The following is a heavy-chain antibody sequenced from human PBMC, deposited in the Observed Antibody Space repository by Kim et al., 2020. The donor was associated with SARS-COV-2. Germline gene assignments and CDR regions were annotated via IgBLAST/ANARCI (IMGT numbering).Heavy chain of an antibody. Sequence: ASVKVSCKASGYTFTSYAMHWVRQAPGQRLEWMGWINAGNGNTKYSQKFQGRVTITRDTSASTAYMELSSLRSEDTAVYYCARDSYYDIFRYYYYYMDVWCKGTTVIVSS. V-gene: IGHV1-3*01. CDR1: GYTFTSYA. D-gene: IGHD3-9*01. CDR3: ARDSYYDIFRYYYYYMDV. J-gene: IGHJ6*03. CDR2: INAGNGNT.